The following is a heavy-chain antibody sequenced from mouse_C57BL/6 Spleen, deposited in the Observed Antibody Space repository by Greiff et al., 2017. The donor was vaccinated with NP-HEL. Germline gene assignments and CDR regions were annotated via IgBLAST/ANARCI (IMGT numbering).Heavy chain of an antibody. D-gene: IGHD1-1*01. J-gene: IGHJ1*03. CDR1: GYTFTSYW. CDR3: ARSGGELRWYFDV. V-gene: IGHV1-55*01. Sequence: VQLQQPGAELVKPGASVKMSCKASGYTFTSYWITWVKQRPGQGLEWIGDIYPGSGSTNYNEKFKSKATLTVHTSSSTAYMQLSSLTSEDSAVYYCARSGGELRWYFDVWGTGTTVTVSS. CDR2: IYPGSGST.